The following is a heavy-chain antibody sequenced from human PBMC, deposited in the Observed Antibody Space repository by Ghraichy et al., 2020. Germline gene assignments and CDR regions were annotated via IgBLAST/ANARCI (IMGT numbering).Heavy chain of an antibody. CDR3: ALGYYYGSGSYLAGPGDYGMDV. CDR2: IYYSGST. Sequence: SETLSLTCTVSGGSISSYYWSWIRQPPGKGLEWIGYIYYSGSTNYNPSLKSRVTISVDTSKNQFSLKLSSVTAADTAVYYCALGYYYGSGSYLAGPGDYGMDVWGQGTTVTVSS. D-gene: IGHD3-10*01. CDR1: GGSISSYY. V-gene: IGHV4-59*01. J-gene: IGHJ6*01.